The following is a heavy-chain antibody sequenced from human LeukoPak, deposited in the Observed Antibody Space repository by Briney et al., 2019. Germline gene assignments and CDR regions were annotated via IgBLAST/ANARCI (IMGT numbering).Heavy chain of an antibody. CDR1: GGSLSSSNW. V-gene: IGHV4-4*02. Sequence: SETLSLTCAVCGGSLSSSNWWGWVRQPPGKGPGWVGAIYHSGSTNYNPPLKSRVTISIDKSKNQFSLKLSSVTAADAAVYYCARSKKYCSSTSCYAGGRFDPWGQGTLVTVSS. D-gene: IGHD2-2*01. J-gene: IGHJ5*02. CDR2: IYHSGST. CDR3: ARSKKYCSSTSCYAGGRFDP.